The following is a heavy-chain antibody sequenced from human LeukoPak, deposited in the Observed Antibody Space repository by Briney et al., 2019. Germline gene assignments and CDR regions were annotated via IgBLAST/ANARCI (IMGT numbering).Heavy chain of an antibody. CDR2: IYYSGST. D-gene: IGHD3-10*01. V-gene: IGHV4-30-4*01. CDR3: ARGDGSGRFDP. J-gene: IGHJ5*02. Sequence: SQTLSLTCTVSGGSIRSGDYYWNWIRQPPGTGLEWIGYIYYSGSTKYNPSLKSRVTISVDMSKNQFSLKLNSVTAADTAVHYCARGDGSGRFDPWGQGTLVTVSS. CDR1: GGSIRSGDYY.